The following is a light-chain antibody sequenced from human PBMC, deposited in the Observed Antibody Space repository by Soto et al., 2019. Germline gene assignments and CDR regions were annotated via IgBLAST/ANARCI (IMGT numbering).Light chain of an antibody. CDR1: QSVSRN. V-gene: IGKV3-15*01. CDR3: RQYHSWPLT. J-gene: IGKJ4*01. Sequence: EIVMTQSPATLSLSPGEKTSLSCRASQSVSRNLAWYQQKPGQTPRLLIYGTSTRATGVPARFSAVGAGTEFTLTISSLQSEDFAVYYCRQYHSWPLTFGGGTKVEI. CDR2: GTS.